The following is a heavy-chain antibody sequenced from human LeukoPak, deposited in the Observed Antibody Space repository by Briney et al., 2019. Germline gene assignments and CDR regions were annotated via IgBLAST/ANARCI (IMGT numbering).Heavy chain of an antibody. D-gene: IGHD1-26*01. CDR3: TTVLIVGATNFDY. CDR1: GFTFSNAW. V-gene: IGHV3-15*01. CDR2: IKSKTDGGTT. J-gene: IGHJ4*02. Sequence: GGSLRLSCAASGFTFSNAWMSWVRQAPGKGLEWVGRIKSKTDGGTTDYAAPVKGRFTISRDDSKNTLYLQMNSLKTEDTAVYYCTTVLIVGATNFDYWGQGTLVTVSS.